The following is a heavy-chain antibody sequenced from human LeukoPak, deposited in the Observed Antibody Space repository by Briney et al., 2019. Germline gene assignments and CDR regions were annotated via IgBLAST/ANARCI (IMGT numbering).Heavy chain of an antibody. D-gene: IGHD4-11*01. J-gene: IGHJ4*02. CDR2: ISSSSSYI. CDR3: ARPLTVTTQPIDY. V-gene: IGHV3-21*01. CDR1: EFTFSSYS. Sequence: GGSLRLSCAASEFTFSSYSINWVRQAPGKGLEWVSSISSSSSYIYYADSVKGRFTISRDNAKNSLYLQMNSLRAEDTAVYYCARPLTVTTQPIDYWGQGTLVTVSS.